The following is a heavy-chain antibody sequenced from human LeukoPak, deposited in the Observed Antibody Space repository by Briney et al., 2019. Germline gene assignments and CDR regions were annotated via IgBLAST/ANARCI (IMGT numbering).Heavy chain of an antibody. CDR2: IYYSGST. D-gene: IGHD3-9*01. J-gene: IGHJ4*02. CDR1: GGSISSSSYY. CDR3: ARHFTILVFDY. Sequence: SETLSLTCTVSGGSISSSSYYWGWIRQPPGKGLEWIGSIYYSGSTYYNPSLKSRVTISVDTSKNQFSLKLSSVTAADTAVYYCARHFTILVFDYWGQGTLVTVSS. V-gene: IGHV4-39*01.